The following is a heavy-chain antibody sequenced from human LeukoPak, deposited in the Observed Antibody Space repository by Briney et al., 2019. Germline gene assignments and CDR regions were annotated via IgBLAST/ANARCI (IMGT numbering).Heavy chain of an antibody. J-gene: IGHJ6*03. CDR1: GFTFGDYA. V-gene: IGHV3-49*03. CDR3: AKGPKGLEWFYYYYYMDV. D-gene: IGHD3-3*01. Sequence: GGSLRLSCTASGFTFGDYAMSWFRQAPGKGLEWIGFIRSKAYGGTIEYAASVKDRFTISRDDSKSIAYLQMNSLKTEDTAVYYCAKGPKGLEWFYYYYYMDVWGKGTAVTVSS. CDR2: IRSKAYGGTI.